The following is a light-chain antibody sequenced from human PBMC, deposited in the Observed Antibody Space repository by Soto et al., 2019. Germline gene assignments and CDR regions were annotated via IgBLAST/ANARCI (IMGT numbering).Light chain of an antibody. J-gene: IGLJ1*01. CDR2: GNS. V-gene: IGLV1-40*01. CDR3: QSYDSSLSGYV. CDR1: SSNIGAGYD. Sequence: QSVLTQPPSVSGAPGQRVTISCTGSSSNIGAGYDVHWYHQLPGTSPKVLIYGNSNRPSGVPDRFSGSKSGTSASLAITGLQAEDEADYYCQSYDSSLSGYVFGTGTKLTFL.